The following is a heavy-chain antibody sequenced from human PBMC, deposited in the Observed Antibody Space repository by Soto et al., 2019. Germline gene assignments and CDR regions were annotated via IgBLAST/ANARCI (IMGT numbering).Heavy chain of an antibody. D-gene: IGHD3-22*01. V-gene: IGHV1-69*06. CDR3: ASTTYYYDSSGYLNWFDP. CDR1: GGTFSSYA. CDR2: IIPIFGTA. J-gene: IGHJ5*02. Sequence: SVKVSCKASGGTFSSYAISWVRQAPGQGLEWMGGIIPIFGTANYAQKFQGRVTVTADKSTSTAYMELSSLRSEDTAVYYCASTTYYYDSSGYLNWFDPWGQGTLVTVSS.